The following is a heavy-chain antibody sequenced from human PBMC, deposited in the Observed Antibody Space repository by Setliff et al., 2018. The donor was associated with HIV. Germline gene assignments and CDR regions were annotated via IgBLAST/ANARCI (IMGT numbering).Heavy chain of an antibody. CDR2: IYISGST. CDR1: DGSVSGYS. J-gene: IGHJ4*02. D-gene: IGHD2-15*01. V-gene: IGHV4-4*07. Sequence: SETLSLTCSVSDGSVSGYSWSWIRQPAGKGLEWIGRIYISGSTNYNPSLKSRVTMSLDTSKNQFSLKLSSVTAADTAVYYCARDNCSGGSCYLFDYWGQGTLVTVSS. CDR3: ARDNCSGGSCYLFDY.